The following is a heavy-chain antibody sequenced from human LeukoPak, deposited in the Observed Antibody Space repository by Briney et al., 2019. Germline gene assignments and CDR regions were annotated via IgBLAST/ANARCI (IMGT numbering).Heavy chain of an antibody. Sequence: GGSLRLSCTASGFTSGFSFSHYAMDWVRQTPGKGLEWVTGISGRGSDTYYADSVKGRFTISRDNSNNTLFLQMDGLGADDTAVYYCAKVRIAVAGTFDYWGQGTLVTVSS. CDR1: GFSFSHYA. CDR2: ISGRGSDT. CDR3: AKVRIAVAGTFDY. V-gene: IGHV3-23*01. D-gene: IGHD6-19*01. J-gene: IGHJ4*02.